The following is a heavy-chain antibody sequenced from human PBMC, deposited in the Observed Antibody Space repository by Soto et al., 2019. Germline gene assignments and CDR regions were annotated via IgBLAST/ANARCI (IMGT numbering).Heavy chain of an antibody. Sequence: GGSLRLSCAASGFTFSSYGMHWVRQAPDKGLEWVAVISYDGSNKYYADSVKGRFTISRDNSKNTLYLQMNSLRAEDTAVYYCAKLSLAVYEFWSGSDWFVPWGQGTLVTVSS. D-gene: IGHD3-3*01. J-gene: IGHJ5*02. CDR1: GFTFSSYG. V-gene: IGHV3-30*18. CDR2: ISYDGSNK. CDR3: AKLSLAVYEFWSGSDWFVP.